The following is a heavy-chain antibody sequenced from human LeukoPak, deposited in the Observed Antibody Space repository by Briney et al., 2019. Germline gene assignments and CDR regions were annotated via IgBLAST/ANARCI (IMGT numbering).Heavy chain of an antibody. J-gene: IGHJ4*02. Sequence: GGSLGLSCAASGFTFSSYALSWVRQAPGKGREWVSAISGSGGSTYYADSVKGRFTISRDNSKNTLYLQMNSLRAEDTAVYYCANPGYDFWSGYSTGYFDYWGQGTLVTVSS. CDR3: ANPGYDFWSGYSTGYFDY. CDR2: ISGSGGST. CDR1: GFTFSSYA. D-gene: IGHD3-3*01. V-gene: IGHV3-23*01.